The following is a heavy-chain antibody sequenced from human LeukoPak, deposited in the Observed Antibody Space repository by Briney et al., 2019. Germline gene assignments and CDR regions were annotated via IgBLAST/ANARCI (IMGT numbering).Heavy chain of an antibody. V-gene: IGHV3-9*01. CDR1: GFTFDDYA. CDR2: ISWNSGSI. D-gene: IGHD5-18*01. CDR3: ARDLGYSYGYVTV. J-gene: IGHJ4*02. Sequence: GGSLRLSCAASGFTFDDYAMHWVRQAPGKGLEWVSGISWNSGSIGYADSVKGRFTISRDNAKNTLYLQMNSLRAEDTAVYYCARDLGYSYGYVTVWGQGTLVTVSS.